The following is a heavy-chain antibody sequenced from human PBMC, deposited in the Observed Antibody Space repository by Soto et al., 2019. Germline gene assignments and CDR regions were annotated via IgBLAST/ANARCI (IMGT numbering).Heavy chain of an antibody. V-gene: IGHV1-69*13. D-gene: IGHD1-26*01. CDR2: IIPIFGTA. Sequence: SVKVSCKASGGTFSSYAISWVRQAPGQGLEWMGGIIPIFGTANYAQKFQGRVTITADESTSTAYMVLSSLRSEDTAVYYCARGRGSGSYSGGYYFDYWGQGTLVTV. CDR1: GGTFSSYA. CDR3: ARGRGSGSYSGGYYFDY. J-gene: IGHJ4*02.